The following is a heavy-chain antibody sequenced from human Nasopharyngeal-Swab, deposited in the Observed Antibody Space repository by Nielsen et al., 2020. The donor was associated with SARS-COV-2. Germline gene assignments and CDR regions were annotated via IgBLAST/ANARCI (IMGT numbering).Heavy chain of an antibody. CDR1: GFSFSTHA. D-gene: IGHD3-3*01. CDR2: LGVGGGPT. Sequence: GSLRLSCAASGFSFSTHAMTWIRQAPGKGLEWVSSLGVGGGPTYYADSAKGRFTISSDNSKNTLYLQMNSLRDEDTAVYYCARVVSLTTIFRIEYYFDYWGQGTLVTVSS. CDR3: ARVVSLTTIFRIEYYFDY. V-gene: IGHV3-23*01. J-gene: IGHJ4*02.